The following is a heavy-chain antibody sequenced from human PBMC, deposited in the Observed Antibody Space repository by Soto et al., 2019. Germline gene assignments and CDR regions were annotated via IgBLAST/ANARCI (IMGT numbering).Heavy chain of an antibody. J-gene: IGHJ3*02. V-gene: IGHV4-39*01. D-gene: IGHD3-3*01. CDR3: ASLITIFGVVREPDAFDI. CDR1: GGSLSSSSYY. Sequence: QLQLQESGPGLVKPSETLSLTCTVSGGSLSSSSYYWGWIRQPPGKGLEWIGSIYYSGSTYYNPSLKSRVTISVDTSKNQFSLKLSSVTAADTAVYYCASLITIFGVVREPDAFDIWGQGTMVTVSS. CDR2: IYYSGST.